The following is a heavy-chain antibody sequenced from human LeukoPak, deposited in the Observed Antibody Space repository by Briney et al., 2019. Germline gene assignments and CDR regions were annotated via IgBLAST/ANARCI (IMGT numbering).Heavy chain of an antibody. Sequence: GGSLRLSCAASGFTFSNYAMSWVRQAPGKGLEWVSAISGSGGSTYYADSVKGRFTISRDNSKNTIYLQMNSLRAEDTAIYYCAKRSSISSGYFDFWGRGTLVTVSS. CDR1: GFTFSNYA. CDR2: ISGSGGST. D-gene: IGHD3-22*01. J-gene: IGHJ4*02. CDR3: AKRSSISSGYFDF. V-gene: IGHV3-23*01.